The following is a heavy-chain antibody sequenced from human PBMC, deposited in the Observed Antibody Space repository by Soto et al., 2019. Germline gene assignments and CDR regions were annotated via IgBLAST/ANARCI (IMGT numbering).Heavy chain of an antibody. J-gene: IGHJ6*02. CDR2: ISSSSSYI. V-gene: IGHV3-21*01. CDR1: GFTFSSYS. D-gene: IGHD3-3*01. Sequence: GSLRLSCAASGFTFSSYSMNWVRQAPGKGLEWVSSISSSSSYIYYADSVKGRSTISRDNAKNSLYLQMNSLRAEDTAVYYCARDYDFWSGYPQYGMDVWGQGTTVTVSS. CDR3: ARDYDFWSGYPQYGMDV.